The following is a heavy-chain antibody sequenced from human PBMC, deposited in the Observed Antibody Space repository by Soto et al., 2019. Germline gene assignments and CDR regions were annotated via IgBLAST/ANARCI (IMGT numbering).Heavy chain of an antibody. CDR1: GGSISSGDYY. V-gene: IGHV4-31*03. CDR3: ARRYGASFDY. D-gene: IGHD4-17*01. J-gene: IGHJ4*02. CDR2: FYYSGST. Sequence: SETLSLTCTVSGGSISSGDYYWSWIRQHPGKGLEWIGNFYYSGSTYYNPSLKSRVTISVDTSKNQFSLKLSSVTAADTAVYYCARRYGASFDYWGQGTLVTVSS.